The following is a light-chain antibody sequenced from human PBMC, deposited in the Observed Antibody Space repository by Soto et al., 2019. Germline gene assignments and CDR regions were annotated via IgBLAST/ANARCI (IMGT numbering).Light chain of an antibody. CDR3: QQRSNWPPWT. CDR2: DAS. V-gene: IGKV3-11*01. Sequence: ELLLTQSPATLSLYPGERATLSCRASQSVSSYLAWYQQKPGQAPRLLIYDASNRATGIPARFSGSGSGTDFTLTISSLEPEDFAVYYCQQRSNWPPWTFGQGTKV. J-gene: IGKJ1*01. CDR1: QSVSSY.